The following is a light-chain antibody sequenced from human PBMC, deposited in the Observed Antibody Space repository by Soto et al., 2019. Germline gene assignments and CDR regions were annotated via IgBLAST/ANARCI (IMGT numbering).Light chain of an antibody. V-gene: IGKV1-39*01. J-gene: IGKJ2*01. CDR3: QESHST. Sequence: DAQMTQSPSSLSASVGDSVTITCRASQIIGTYLDWYQHKPGKAPMLLIYDASSLQSGVPSRFSGSGSGTDFTLTISSLQPEDFETYYCQESHSTFGQGTKLEIK. CDR2: DAS. CDR1: QIIGTY.